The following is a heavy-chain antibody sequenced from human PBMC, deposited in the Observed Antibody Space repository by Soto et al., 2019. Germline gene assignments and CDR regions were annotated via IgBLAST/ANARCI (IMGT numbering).Heavy chain of an antibody. CDR3: ANDALSSWEWLSVINDAFDI. J-gene: IGHJ3*02. D-gene: IGHD3-3*01. CDR2: ISYDGSNK. Sequence: GGSLRLSCAASGFTFSSYGMHWVRQAPGKGLEWVAVISYDGSNKYYADSVKGRFTISRDNSKNTLYLQMNSLRAEDTAVYYCANDALSSWEWLSVINDAFDIWGQGTMVTVSS. V-gene: IGHV3-30*18. CDR1: GFTFSSYG.